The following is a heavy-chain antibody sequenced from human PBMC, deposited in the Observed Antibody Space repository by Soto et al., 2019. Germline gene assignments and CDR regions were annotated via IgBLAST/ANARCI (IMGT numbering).Heavy chain of an antibody. CDR3: ARVERYYDFWSGYYGSWEEYYYYGMDV. J-gene: IGHJ6*02. D-gene: IGHD3-3*01. CDR2: ISYDGSNK. CDR1: GFTFSSYA. Sequence: PGGSLRLSCAASGFTFSSYAMHWVRQAPGKGLEWVAVISYDGSNKYYADSVKGRFTISRDNSKSTLYLQMNSLRAEDTAVYYCARVERYYDFWSGYYGSWEEYYYYGMDVWGQGPRSPSP. V-gene: IGHV3-30-3*01.